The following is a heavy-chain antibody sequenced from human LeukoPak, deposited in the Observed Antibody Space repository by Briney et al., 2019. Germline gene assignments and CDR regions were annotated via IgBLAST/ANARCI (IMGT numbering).Heavy chain of an antibody. D-gene: IGHD2-21*01. CDR1: GFTFSSYW. CDR2: INSGGSDS. V-gene: IGHV3-74*01. Sequence: GGSLRLSCAASGFTFSSYWIHWVRQAPGKGLVWVSRINSGGSDSIYADSVKGRFTISRDNAQNTVYLQMNSLRVEDTAVYYCAREDWRPHVSDYWGQGTLVTVSS. CDR3: AREDWRPHVSDY. J-gene: IGHJ4*02.